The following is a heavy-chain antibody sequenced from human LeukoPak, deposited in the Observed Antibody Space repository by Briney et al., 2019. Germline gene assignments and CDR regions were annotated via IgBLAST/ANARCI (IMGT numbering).Heavy chain of an antibody. D-gene: IGHD3-10*01. J-gene: IGHJ6*02. CDR3: ASLAPMAFYYYYGMDV. CDR2: INHSGST. CDR1: GGSFSGYY. Sequence: PPETLSLTCAVYGGSFSGYYWSWIRQPPGKGLEWIGEINHSGSTNYNPSLKSRVTISVDTSKNQFSLKLSSVTAADTAVYYCASLAPMAFYYYYGMDVWGQGTTVTVSS. V-gene: IGHV4-34*01.